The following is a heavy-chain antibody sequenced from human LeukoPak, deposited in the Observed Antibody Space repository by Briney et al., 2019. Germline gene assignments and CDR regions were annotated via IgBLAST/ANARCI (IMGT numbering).Heavy chain of an antibody. CDR1: GFTFSSYG. D-gene: IGHD3-3*01. V-gene: IGHV3-30*18. Sequence: GGSLRLSCAASGFTFSSYGMHWFRQAPGKGLEREAVISYDGSNKYYADSVQGRFTISRDNSKNTLYLQMNSLRAEDTAVYYCAKSVYDFWSGYLCDYWGQGALVTVSS. J-gene: IGHJ4*02. CDR3: AKSVYDFWSGYLCDY. CDR2: ISYDGSNK.